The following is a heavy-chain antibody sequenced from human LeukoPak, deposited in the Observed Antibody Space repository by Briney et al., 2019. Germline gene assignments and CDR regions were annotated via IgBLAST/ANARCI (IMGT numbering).Heavy chain of an antibody. D-gene: IGHD3-10*01. V-gene: IGHV3-7*01. CDR2: IKQDGSEK. CDR3: ARGAWFGELLSHDNWFDP. J-gene: IGHJ5*02. CDR1: GFTFSSYW. Sequence: GGSLRLSCAASGFTFSSYWMSWVRQAPGKGLEWVANIKQDGSEKYYVDSVKGRFTISRDNAKNSLYLQMNSLRAEDTAVYYCARGAWFGELLSHDNWFDPWGQGTLVTVSS.